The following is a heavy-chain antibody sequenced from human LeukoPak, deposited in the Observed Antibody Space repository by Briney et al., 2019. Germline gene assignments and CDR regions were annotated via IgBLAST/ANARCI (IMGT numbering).Heavy chain of an antibody. D-gene: IGHD2-21*01. V-gene: IGHV3-64D*06. J-gene: IGHJ5*02. CDR3: VKDYDIVGWNWFDP. CDR2: ISSNGGST. CDR1: GFTFGSYA. Sequence: PGGSLRLSCSASGFTFGSYAMHWVRQAPGKGLEYVSAISSNGGSTYYADSVKGRFTISRDNSKNTLYLQMGSLRAEDTAVYYCVKDYDIVGWNWFDPWGQGTLITVSS.